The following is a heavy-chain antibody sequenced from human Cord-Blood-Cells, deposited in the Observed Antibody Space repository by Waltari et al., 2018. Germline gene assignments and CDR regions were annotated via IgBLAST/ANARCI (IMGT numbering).Heavy chain of an antibody. CDR2: IYYSGST. Sequence: QVQLQESGPGLVKPSETLSLTCTVSGGAISSYYWRWIRQPPGKGLEWIGYIYYSGSTNYNPSLKSRVTISVDTSKNQFSLKLSSVTAADTAVYYCARHPRYSGSINWFDPWGQGTLVTVSS. J-gene: IGHJ5*02. CDR1: GGAISSYY. CDR3: ARHPRYSGSINWFDP. D-gene: IGHD1-26*01. V-gene: IGHV4-59*08.